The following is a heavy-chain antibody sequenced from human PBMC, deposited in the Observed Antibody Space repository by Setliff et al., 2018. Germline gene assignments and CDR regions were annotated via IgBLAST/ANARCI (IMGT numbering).Heavy chain of an antibody. CDR3: ARSLGSGSYYNSRPFYSDY. Sequence: PSETLSLTCAVYGGSFSDYYWSWIRQSPGKGLEWIGEINHSGNTNYHPSLKSRVTISGDTSKNQFSLKLTSVTAADTAVYFCARSLGSGSYYNSRPFYSDYWGQGTLVTVSS. V-gene: IGHV4-34*01. J-gene: IGHJ4*02. CDR1: GGSFSDYY. D-gene: IGHD3-10*01. CDR2: INHSGNT.